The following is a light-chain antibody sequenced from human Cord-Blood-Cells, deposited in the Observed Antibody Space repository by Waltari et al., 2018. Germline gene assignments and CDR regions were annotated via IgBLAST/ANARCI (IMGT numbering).Light chain of an antibody. V-gene: IGKV1-8*01. CDR2: AAS. CDR3: QQYYSYPLT. Sequence: AIRLTPSPSAFSASTGDRVTITYRASQGISSYLAWYQQKPGKAPKLLIYAASTLQSGVPSRFSGSGSGTEFTLTISCLQSEDFATYYCQQYYSYPLTFGGGTKVEIK. CDR1: QGISSY. J-gene: IGKJ4*01.